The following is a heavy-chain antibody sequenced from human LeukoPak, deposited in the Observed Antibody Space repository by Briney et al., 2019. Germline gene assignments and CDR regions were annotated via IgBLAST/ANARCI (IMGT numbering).Heavy chain of an antibody. CDR3: AREGGRNSFDY. D-gene: IGHD3-16*01. Sequence: SETLSLTCTVSSGSISSDGCYWSSIRQHPGKGLEWIGYIHNSGSTYYNPSLKSRVTISVDTSKNQFSLNLSSATAADTAVYYCAREGGRNSFDYWGQGTLVTVSS. V-gene: IGHV4-31*03. J-gene: IGHJ4*02. CDR2: IHNSGST. CDR1: SGSISSDGCY.